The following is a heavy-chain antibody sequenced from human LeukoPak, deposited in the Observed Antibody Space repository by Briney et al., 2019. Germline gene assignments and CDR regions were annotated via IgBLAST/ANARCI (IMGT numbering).Heavy chain of an antibody. V-gene: IGHV3-21*01. D-gene: IGHD6-19*01. CDR3: ARGGLSGSSDRGDFDY. Sequence: PGGSLRLSCAASGFTFSNHGMSWVRQAPGKGLEWVSSISSSSSYIYYADSVKGRFTISRDNAKNSLYLQMHSLRAEDTAVYYCARGGLSGSSDRGDFDYWGQGTLVTVSS. CDR2: ISSSSSYI. J-gene: IGHJ4*02. CDR1: GFTFSNHG.